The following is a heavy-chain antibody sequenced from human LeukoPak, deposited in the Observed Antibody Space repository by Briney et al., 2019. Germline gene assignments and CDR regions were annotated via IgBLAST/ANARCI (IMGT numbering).Heavy chain of an antibody. J-gene: IGHJ4*02. CDR1: GFTFSNYN. D-gene: IGHD3-22*01. CDR3: AKEGDASSGYPDY. V-gene: IGHV3-21*04. CDR2: ITSSGTYT. Sequence: AGGSLRLSCADSGFTFSNYNMNWVRQAPGKAMEWVSSITSSGTYTFYADSVKGRFTISRDNAKNSLYLQMNSLRVEDMALYYCAKEGDASSGYPDYWGQGTLVTVSS.